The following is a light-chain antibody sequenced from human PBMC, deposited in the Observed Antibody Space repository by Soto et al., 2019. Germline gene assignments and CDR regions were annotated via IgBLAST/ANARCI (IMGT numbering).Light chain of an antibody. CDR2: EVS. V-gene: IGLV2-23*02. CDR1: SSDVGSYNL. CDR3: SSYAGSSTFVV. Sequence: QSVLPQPASVSRSPGQSIHIYCTGTSSDVGSYNLVSWYQQHPGKAPKLMIYEVSKRPSGVSNRFSGSKSGNTASLTISGLQAEDEADYYCSSYAGSSTFVVFGGGTQLTVL. J-gene: IGLJ2*01.